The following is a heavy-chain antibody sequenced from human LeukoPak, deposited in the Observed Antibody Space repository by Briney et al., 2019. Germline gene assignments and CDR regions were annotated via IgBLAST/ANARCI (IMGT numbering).Heavy chain of an antibody. V-gene: IGHV1-18*01. J-gene: IGHJ6*03. CDR3: ARTSGWHYYYYYYMDV. D-gene: IGHD6-19*01. CDR2: ISAYNSNT. CDR1: GYTFTSYG. Sequence: ASVKVSCKASGYTFTSYGISWVRQAPGQGLEWMGWISAYNSNTNYAQKLQGRVTMTTDTSTSTAYMELRSLRSDDTAVYYCARTSGWHYYYYYYMDVWGKGTTVTVSS.